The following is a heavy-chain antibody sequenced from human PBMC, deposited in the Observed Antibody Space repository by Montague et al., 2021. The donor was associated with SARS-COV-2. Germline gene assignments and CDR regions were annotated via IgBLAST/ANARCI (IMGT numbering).Heavy chain of an antibody. CDR1: GFIFAAST. V-gene: IGHV3-73*01. D-gene: IGHD5-12*01. Sequence: SLRLSCAASGFIFAASTIHWVRQASGKGLDWVGRIRNEGNDYATVYAASGTGRFTISRDDSKNTADLEMTSLKTEDTAVYYCTSGYDRRPYWGQGTLVTVSS. CDR3: TSGYDRRPY. CDR2: IRNEGNDYAT. J-gene: IGHJ4*02.